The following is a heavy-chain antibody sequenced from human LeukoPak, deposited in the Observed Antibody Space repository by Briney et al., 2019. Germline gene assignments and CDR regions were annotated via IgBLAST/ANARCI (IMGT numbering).Heavy chain of an antibody. Sequence: QPGGSLRLSCAASGFTFSSYWMHWVRQAPGKGLVWVAVISYDGSNKYYADSVKGRFTISRDNSKNTLYLQMNSLRAEDTAVYYCASQRITMVRGASDYWGQGTLVTVSS. CDR1: GFTFSSYW. CDR3: ASQRITMVRGASDY. CDR2: ISYDGSNK. D-gene: IGHD3-10*01. J-gene: IGHJ4*02. V-gene: IGHV3-30*03.